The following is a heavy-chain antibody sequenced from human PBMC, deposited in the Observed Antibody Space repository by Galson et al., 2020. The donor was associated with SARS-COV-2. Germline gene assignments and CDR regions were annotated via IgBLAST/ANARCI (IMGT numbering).Heavy chain of an antibody. CDR2: IHHSGNT. CDR1: GDSIISNNW. CDR3: ARLYRSTRGSFHWFDP. V-gene: IGHV4-4*02. Sequence: SETLSLTCAVPGDSIISNNWWTWVRQPPGQGLEWIGEIHHSGNTNYCPSLKSRVTISVDNSKNQFSLDLISVTAADTAVYYCARLYRSTRGSFHWFDPWGQGTLVTVSS. D-gene: IGHD2-2*01. J-gene: IGHJ5*02.